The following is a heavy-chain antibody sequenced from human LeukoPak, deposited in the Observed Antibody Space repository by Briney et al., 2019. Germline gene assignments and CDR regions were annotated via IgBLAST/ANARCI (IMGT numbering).Heavy chain of an antibody. V-gene: IGHV4-34*01. CDR1: GESFSAYY. D-gene: IGHD6-6*01. Sequence: SETLSLTCAVYGESFSAYYWNWIRQPPGKGLEWIGEINHSGSTYYNPSLKSRVTISVDTSKSQFSLKLSSVTAADTAVYYCVRGRLTEYSSLLFDYWGQGTLVTVSS. J-gene: IGHJ4*02. CDR2: INHSGST. CDR3: VRGRLTEYSSLLFDY.